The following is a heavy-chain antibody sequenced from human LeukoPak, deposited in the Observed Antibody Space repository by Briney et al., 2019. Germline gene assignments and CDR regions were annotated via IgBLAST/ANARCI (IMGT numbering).Heavy chain of an antibody. D-gene: IGHD6-19*01. V-gene: IGHV4-39*01. Sequence: NPSETLSLTCTVSGGSISSSSYYWVWIRPPPGKGLEGIGSNYYSGSTYYTPSLKSRVTISVDTSKHQFSLRLSSVTAADTAVYYCARRPYTSGWYYYFDYWGQGTLVTVSS. CDR1: GGSISSSSYY. CDR3: ARRPYTSGWYYYFDY. J-gene: IGHJ4*02. CDR2: NYYSGST.